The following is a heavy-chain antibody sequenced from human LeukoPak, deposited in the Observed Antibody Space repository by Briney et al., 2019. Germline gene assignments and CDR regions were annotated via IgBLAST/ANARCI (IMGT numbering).Heavy chain of an antibody. Sequence: GGSLRLSCAASGFTFSSYEMNWVRQAPGKGLVWVSRINHDGSSTNYADSVKGRFTISRDNAKNTVYLQMNSLGAEDTAVYYCVRDWGYDSSGYWQKYFDTWGQGTLVTVSS. D-gene: IGHD3-22*01. CDR1: GFTFSSYE. V-gene: IGHV3-74*01. CDR3: VRDWGYDSSGYWQKYFDT. J-gene: IGHJ4*02. CDR2: INHDGSST.